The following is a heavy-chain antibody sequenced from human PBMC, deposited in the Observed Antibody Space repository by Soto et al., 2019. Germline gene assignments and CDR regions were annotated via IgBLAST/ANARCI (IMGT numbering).Heavy chain of an antibody. J-gene: IGHJ1*01. V-gene: IGHV5-51*01. CDR3: ASQYCSGGSCSREYFQH. CDR1: GYSFTSYC. CDR2: IYPGDSDT. D-gene: IGHD2-15*01. Sequence: PGESLKISCKGSGYSFTSYCIGWVRQMPGKGLEWMGIIYPGDSDTRYSPSFQGQVTISADKSISTAYLQWSSLKASDTAMYYCASQYCSGGSCSREYFQHWGQGTLVTVSS.